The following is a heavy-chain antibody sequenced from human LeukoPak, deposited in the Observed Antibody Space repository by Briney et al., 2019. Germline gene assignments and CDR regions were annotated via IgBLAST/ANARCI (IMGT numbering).Heavy chain of an antibody. CDR3: ARERYGDYVNYFDY. Sequence: ASVKVSCKASGYTFTSYYMHWVRQAPGQGLEWMGWISAYNGNTNYAQKLQGRVTMTTDTSTSTAYMELRSLRSDDTAVYYCARERYGDYVNYFDYWGQGTLVTVSS. D-gene: IGHD4-17*01. V-gene: IGHV1-18*04. J-gene: IGHJ4*02. CDR2: ISAYNGNT. CDR1: GYTFTSYY.